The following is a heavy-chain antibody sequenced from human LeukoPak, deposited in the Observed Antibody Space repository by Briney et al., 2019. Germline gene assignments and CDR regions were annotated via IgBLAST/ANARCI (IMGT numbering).Heavy chain of an antibody. J-gene: IGHJ2*01. V-gene: IGHV4-31*03. Sequence: SQTLSLTRTVSGGSISSGASDWGWIRQHPKRGLEWVGYINHSGSTYYNPSLGSRVTMSVDTSKNQFSLKLSSVTAADSAVYYCARAARQGFTMIVVPFFYFDLWGRGTLVTVSS. CDR3: ARAARQGFTMIVVPFFYFDL. CDR1: GGSISSGASD. CDR2: INHSGST. D-gene: IGHD3-22*01.